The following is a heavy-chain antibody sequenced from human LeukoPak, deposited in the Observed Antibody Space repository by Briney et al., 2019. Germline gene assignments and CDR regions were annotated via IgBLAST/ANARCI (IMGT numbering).Heavy chain of an antibody. CDR2: INHSGST. CDR1: GGSFSGYS. D-gene: IGHD2-2*01. V-gene: IGHV4-34*01. CDR3: ARGPLIVVVPAASRIRGWFDP. Sequence: SETLSLTCAVYGGSFSGYSWSWIRQPPGKGLEWIGEINHSGSTNYNPSLKSRVTISVDTSKNQSSLRLSSVTAADTAVYYCARGPLIVVVPAASRIRGWFDPWGQGTLVTVSS. J-gene: IGHJ5*02.